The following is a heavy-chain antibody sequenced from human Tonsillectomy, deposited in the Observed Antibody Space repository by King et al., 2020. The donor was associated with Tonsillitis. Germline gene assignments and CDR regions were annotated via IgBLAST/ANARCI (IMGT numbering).Heavy chain of an antibody. CDR1: GFTFSSYA. CDR3: ARAYIAVADPLDY. Sequence: VQLVESGGGVVQPGTSLRLSCVASGFTFSSYAMHWVRLVPGKGLQWVAVISYDGMNKYYADSVQGRFTISRDNSNTLFLQMNSLRADDPAVYSCARAYIAVADPLDYWGKGTLVTVSS. CDR2: ISYDGMNK. D-gene: IGHD6-19*01. V-gene: IGHV3-30*04. J-gene: IGHJ4*02.